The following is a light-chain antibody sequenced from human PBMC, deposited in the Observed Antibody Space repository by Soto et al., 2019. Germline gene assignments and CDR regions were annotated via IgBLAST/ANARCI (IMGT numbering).Light chain of an antibody. J-gene: IGKJ1*01. Sequence: DIQMTQSPSTLSATAGDRVTITCRASQSISSWLAWYQHKPGKAPKILIYDASNLDSGVPSRFSGSGSGTEFSLTISNMKPDDCATYYCQRYENYWTFGQGTKVDIK. CDR2: DAS. CDR1: QSISSW. CDR3: QRYENYWT. V-gene: IGKV1-5*01.